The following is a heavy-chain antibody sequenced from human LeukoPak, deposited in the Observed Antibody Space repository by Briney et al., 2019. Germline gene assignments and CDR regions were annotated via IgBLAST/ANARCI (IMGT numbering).Heavy chain of an antibody. V-gene: IGHV3-30*18. CDR1: GFTFSSYG. CDR2: ISYDGSNK. D-gene: IGHD3-22*01. Sequence: GGSLRLSCAASGFTFSSYGMHWVRQAPRKGLEWVAVISYDGSNKYYADSVKGRFTISRDNSKNTLYLQMNSLRGEDTAVYYCAKGEAYYDSSGVFVYWGQGTLVTVSS. J-gene: IGHJ4*02. CDR3: AKGEAYYDSSGVFVY.